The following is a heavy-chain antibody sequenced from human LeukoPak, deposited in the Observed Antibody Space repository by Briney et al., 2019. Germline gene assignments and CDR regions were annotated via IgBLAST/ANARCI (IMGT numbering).Heavy chain of an antibody. D-gene: IGHD2-8*01. J-gene: IGHJ3*02. CDR2: ISYDGSNK. CDR1: GFTFSSYG. CDR3: AKDRGSGVSNGFEI. Sequence: AGGSLRLSCAASGFTFSSYGMHWVRQAPGKGLEWVAVISYDGSNKYYADSVKGRFTISRDNSKNTLYLQMNSLRAEDTAMYHCAKDRGSGVSNGFEIWGQGTMVTVSS. V-gene: IGHV3-30*18.